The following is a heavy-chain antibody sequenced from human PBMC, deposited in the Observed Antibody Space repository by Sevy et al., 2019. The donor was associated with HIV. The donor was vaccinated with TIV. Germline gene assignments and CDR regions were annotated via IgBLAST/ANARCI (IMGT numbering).Heavy chain of an antibody. Sequence: GGSLRLSCAASGFTFTIYAMTWVRQAPGKGLEWVSGISVSGDTTYYADSVKGRFTISRDNSKNTLYLQMNSLRAEDTAVYYCAKESGKYLGGNIDCWGQGTLVTVSS. CDR2: ISVSGDTT. CDR3: AKESGKYLGGNIDC. D-gene: IGHD1-26*01. J-gene: IGHJ4*02. V-gene: IGHV3-23*01. CDR1: GFTFTIYA.